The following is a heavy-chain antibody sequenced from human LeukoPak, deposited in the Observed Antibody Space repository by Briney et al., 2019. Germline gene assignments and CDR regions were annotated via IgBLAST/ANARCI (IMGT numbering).Heavy chain of an antibody. CDR1: GGSISSYY. CDR3: ARRGHYYDSSGYYYFDY. CDR2: IYYSGST. D-gene: IGHD3-22*01. J-gene: IGHJ4*02. Sequence: SETLSLICTVSGGSISSYYWSWIRQPPGKGLEWIGSIYYSGSTNYNPSLKSRVTISVDTSKNQFSLKLSSVTAADTAVYYCARRGHYYDSSGYYYFDYWGQGTLVTVSS. V-gene: IGHV4-59*01.